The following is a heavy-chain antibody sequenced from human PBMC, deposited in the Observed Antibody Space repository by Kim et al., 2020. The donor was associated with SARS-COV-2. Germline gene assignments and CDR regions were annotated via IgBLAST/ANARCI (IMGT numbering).Heavy chain of an antibody. V-gene: IGHV4-34*01. D-gene: IGHD6-19*01. J-gene: IGHJ4*02. CDR1: GGSFSGYY. CDR3: ARGRYSSGWYTYYFDY. Sequence: SETLSLTCAVYGGSFSGYYWSWIRQPPGKGLEWIGEINHSGSTNYNPSLKSRVTISVDTSKNQFSLKLSSVTAADTAVYYCARGRYSSGWYTYYFDYWGQGTLVTVSS. CDR2: INHSGST.